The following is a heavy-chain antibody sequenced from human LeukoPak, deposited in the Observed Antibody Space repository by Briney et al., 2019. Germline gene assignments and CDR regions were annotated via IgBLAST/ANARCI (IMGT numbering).Heavy chain of an antibody. V-gene: IGHV3-21*01. D-gene: IGHD3-3*01. CDR2: ISSSSSYI. CDR3: AREFSGDFWSGYFYYYYYYYMDV. Sequence: GGSLRLSCAASGFTFSSYSMNWVRQAPGKGLEWVSSISSSSSYIYYADSVKGRFTISRDNAKNSLYLQMNSLRAEDTAVYYCAREFSGDFWSGYFYYYYYYYMDVWGKGTTVTVSS. J-gene: IGHJ6*03. CDR1: GFTFSSYS.